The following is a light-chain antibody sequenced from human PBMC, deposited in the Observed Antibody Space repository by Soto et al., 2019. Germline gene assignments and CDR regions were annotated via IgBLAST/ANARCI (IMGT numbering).Light chain of an antibody. J-gene: IGKJ4*01. V-gene: IGKV3-20*01. Sequence: EIVLTQSPGTLSLSPGERATLSCRASQSVSSSYLAWYHQKPGQAPRLLIYGASSRATGIPDRFSGSGSGTDFALTISSLEPEDFPVYYCQQYGSSPAFGGGTKVEIK. CDR1: QSVSSSY. CDR3: QQYGSSPA. CDR2: GAS.